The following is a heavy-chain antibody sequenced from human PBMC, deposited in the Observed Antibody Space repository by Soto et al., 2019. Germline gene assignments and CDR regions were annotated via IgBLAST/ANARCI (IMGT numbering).Heavy chain of an antibody. CDR3: ASSITGTTALDV. CDR2: IWYDGSNK. Sequence: PGGSLRLSCAASGFTFSSYGMHWVRQAPGKGLEWVAVIWYDGSNKYYADSVKGRFTISRDNSKNTLYLQMNSLRAEDTAVYYCASSITGTTALDVWGQGTTVTVSS. V-gene: IGHV3-33*01. D-gene: IGHD1-7*01. J-gene: IGHJ6*02. CDR1: GFTFSSYG.